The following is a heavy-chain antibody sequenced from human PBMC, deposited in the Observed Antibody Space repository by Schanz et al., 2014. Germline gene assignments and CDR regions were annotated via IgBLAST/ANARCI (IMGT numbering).Heavy chain of an antibody. CDR1: GFTFTNYA. Sequence: DVQLLESGGGLVQPGGSLRLSCAASGFTFTNYAMSWVRQAPGKGLEWFSYISGSSRTIYYADSMKGRFTVSRDNAENALYLQMNRLRAEDTGLYFCARGGSGSHYRLDYWGQGTLVTVSS. CDR3: ARGGSGSHYRLDY. V-gene: IGHV3-48*01. D-gene: IGHD1-26*01. J-gene: IGHJ4*02. CDR2: ISGSSRTI.